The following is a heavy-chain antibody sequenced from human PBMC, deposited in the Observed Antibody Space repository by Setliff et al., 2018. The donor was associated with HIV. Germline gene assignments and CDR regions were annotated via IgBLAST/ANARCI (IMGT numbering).Heavy chain of an antibody. V-gene: IGHV4-34*01. CDR2: INPSGSP. CDR3: ARGGGPTTAYYD. CDR1: GGSLSSYY. D-gene: IGHD1-26*01. Sequence: PSETLSLTCDGYGGSLSSYYWTWIRQAPGKGLEWIGEINPSGSPDYNPSLKSRVTTSVDTSRKQSSLKLKSVTVADMAIYFCARGGGPTTAYYDWGQGTLVTVSS. J-gene: IGHJ4*02.